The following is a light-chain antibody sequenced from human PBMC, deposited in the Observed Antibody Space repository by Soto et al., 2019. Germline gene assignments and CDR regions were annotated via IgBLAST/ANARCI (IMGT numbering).Light chain of an antibody. CDR2: DAS. J-gene: IGKJ1*01. V-gene: IGKV3-11*01. CDR3: QQRWT. CDR1: QSVSSY. Sequence: EIVLTQSPATLSLSPGERATLSCRASQSVSSYLAWYQQKPGQAPRLLIYDASNRATGIPARFSGSGSGTDFTLPISSLETEDFAVYYCQQRWTFGQGTKVDIK.